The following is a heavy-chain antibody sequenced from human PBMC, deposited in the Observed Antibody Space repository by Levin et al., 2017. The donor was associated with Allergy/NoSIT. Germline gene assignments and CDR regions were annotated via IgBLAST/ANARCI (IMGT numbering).Heavy chain of an antibody. D-gene: IGHD3-10*01. Sequence: SQTLSLTCTVSGGSISSYYWSWIRQPPGKGLEWIGYIYYSGSTNYNPSLKSRVTISVDTSKNQFSLKLSSVTAADTAVYYCARHRSGWAIDYWGQGTLVTVSS. CDR3: ARHRSGWAIDY. J-gene: IGHJ4*02. CDR2: IYYSGST. V-gene: IGHV4-59*08. CDR1: GGSISSYY.